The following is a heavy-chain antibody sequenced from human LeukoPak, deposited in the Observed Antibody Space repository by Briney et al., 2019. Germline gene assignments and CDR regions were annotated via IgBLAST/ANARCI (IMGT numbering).Heavy chain of an antibody. Sequence: PGGSLRLSCAASGFTFDNYSMHWVRQAPGKGLEWVSLISWDGGSTYYADSVKGRFTISRDNSKNSLYLQMNSLRTEDTALYYCAKDMSSYGLDYWVQGTLVTVTS. CDR2: ISWDGGST. V-gene: IGHV3-43*01. CDR1: GFTFDNYS. J-gene: IGHJ4*02. CDR3: AKDMSSYGLDY. D-gene: IGHD5-18*01.